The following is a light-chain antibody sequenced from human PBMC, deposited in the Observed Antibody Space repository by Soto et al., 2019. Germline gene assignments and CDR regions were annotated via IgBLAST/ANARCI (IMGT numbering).Light chain of an antibody. CDR1: QSISSW. J-gene: IGKJ4*01. CDR3: QQYNSYSGLT. Sequence: DIQMTQSPSTLSASVGDRVTITCRVSQSISSWLAWYQQKPGKAPKLLIYDASSLESGVPSRFGGSGSGTEFTLTISSLQPDDFATYYCQQYNSYSGLTFGGGTKVEIK. V-gene: IGKV1-5*01. CDR2: DAS.